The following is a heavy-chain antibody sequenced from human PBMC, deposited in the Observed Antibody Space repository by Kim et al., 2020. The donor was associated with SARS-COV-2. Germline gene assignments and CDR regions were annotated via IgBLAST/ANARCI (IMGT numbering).Heavy chain of an antibody. CDR3: ARETEAVEGDY. Sequence: DADAVKGRFTISRDNAKNSLYLQMSSLGAEETADYYCARETEAVEGDYWGQGTLVTVSS. V-gene: IGHV3-48*03. D-gene: IGHD6-19*01. J-gene: IGHJ4*02.